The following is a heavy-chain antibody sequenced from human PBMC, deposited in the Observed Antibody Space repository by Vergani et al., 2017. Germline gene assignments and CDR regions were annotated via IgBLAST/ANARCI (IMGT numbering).Heavy chain of an antibody. CDR3: ARGPVGTMVLRGFDY. CDR2: INHRGST. Sequence: QVQLQQWGAGLLKPSETLSLTCAVSGGSISGYYCSWILQPPGKGLEWIGEINHRGSTNYNPSLKIRVTIAVNTSKNQFSLKLSSVTAADTAVYYCARGPVGTMVLRGFDYWGQGTLVTVSS. CDR1: GGSISGYY. D-gene: IGHD3-10*01. V-gene: IGHV4-34*01. J-gene: IGHJ4*02.